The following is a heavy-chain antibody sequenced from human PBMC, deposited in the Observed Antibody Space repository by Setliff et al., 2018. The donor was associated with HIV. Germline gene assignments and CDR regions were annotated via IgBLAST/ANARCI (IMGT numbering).Heavy chain of an antibody. CDR1: GFTFTYHA. Sequence: GGSLRLSCAASGFTFTYHAMTWVRQAPGKGLEWVAGINGDGDSRYYAESVKGRFTVSRDNSKDTLYLQMNDLRAEDTALYYCGKDYTAVYYCAGSRGYFVQADWGQGTLVTVSS. V-gene: IGHV3-23*01. CDR3: GKDYTAVYYCAGSRGYFVQAD. CDR2: INGDGDSR. J-gene: IGHJ4*02. D-gene: IGHD2-21*01.